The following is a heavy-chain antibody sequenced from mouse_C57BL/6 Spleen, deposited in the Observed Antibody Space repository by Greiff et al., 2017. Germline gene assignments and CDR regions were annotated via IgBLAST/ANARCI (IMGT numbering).Heavy chain of an antibody. CDR3: ARQGYDYDEDYYAMDY. V-gene: IGHV5-6*03. J-gene: IGHJ4*01. D-gene: IGHD2-4*01. CDR2: ISRGGSYT. CDR1: GFTFSDYG. Sequence: EVKLMESGGGLVKPGGSLKLSCAASGFTFSDYGMHWVRQAPEKGLEWVATISRGGSYTYYPDSVKGRFTISRDNAKNTLYLQMSSLKSEDTAMYYCARQGYDYDEDYYAMDYWGQGTSVTVSS.